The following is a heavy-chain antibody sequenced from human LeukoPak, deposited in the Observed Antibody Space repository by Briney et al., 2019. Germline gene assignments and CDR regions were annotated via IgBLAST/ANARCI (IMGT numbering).Heavy chain of an antibody. CDR2: ARNKANSYAT. D-gene: IGHD2-2*01. V-gene: IGHV3-72*01. CDR1: GFTFSDHY. J-gene: IGHJ3*02. Sequence: GGSLRLSCAASGFTFSDHYMDWVRQAPGKGLEWVGRARNKANSYATEYAASVKGRFTISRDDSENSLYLQMNSLKTEDTAVYYCARVRYCSSTTCRGAFDIWGQGTTVTVSS. CDR3: ARVRYCSSTTCRGAFDI.